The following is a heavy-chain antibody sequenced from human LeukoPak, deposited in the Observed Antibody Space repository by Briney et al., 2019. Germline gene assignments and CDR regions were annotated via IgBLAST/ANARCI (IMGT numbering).Heavy chain of an antibody. V-gene: IGHV3-23*01. CDR1: GFTFSSSA. D-gene: IGHD3-10*01. Sequence: PGGSLRLSCATSGFTFSSSAMSWVRQAPGKGLEWVSAISGSGGSTYYADSVKGRFTISRDNSKNTLYLQMNSLRAEDTAVYYCAKMGADGSGSYGDYWGQGTLVTVTS. CDR2: ISGSGGST. J-gene: IGHJ4*02. CDR3: AKMGADGSGSYGDY.